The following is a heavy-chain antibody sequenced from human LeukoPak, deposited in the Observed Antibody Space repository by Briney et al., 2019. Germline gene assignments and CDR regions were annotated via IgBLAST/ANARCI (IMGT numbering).Heavy chain of an antibody. Sequence: GASVKVSCKASGGTFSSYAISWVRQAPGQGLEWMGIINPSGGSTSYAQKFQGRVTMTRDMSTSTVYMELSSLRSEDTAVYYCARDGLGTGTTLFDYWGQGTLVTVSS. CDR2: INPSGGST. V-gene: IGHV1-46*01. D-gene: IGHD1-7*01. J-gene: IGHJ4*02. CDR1: GGTFSSYA. CDR3: ARDGLGTGTTLFDY.